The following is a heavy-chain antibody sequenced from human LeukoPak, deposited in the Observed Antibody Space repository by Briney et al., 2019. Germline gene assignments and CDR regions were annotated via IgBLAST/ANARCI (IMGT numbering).Heavy chain of an antibody. CDR3: ARDHPEPRAMVINGMDV. V-gene: IGHV3-30-3*01. CDR2: ISYDGSNK. D-gene: IGHD5-18*01. J-gene: IGHJ6*02. Sequence: PGRSLRLSCAASGFTFSSYSMRWVRQAPGKGLEWVAVISYDGSNKYYADSVKGRFTISRDNSKNTLYLQMNSLRAEDTAVYYCARDHPEPRAMVINGMDVWGQGTTVTVSS. CDR1: GFTFSSYS.